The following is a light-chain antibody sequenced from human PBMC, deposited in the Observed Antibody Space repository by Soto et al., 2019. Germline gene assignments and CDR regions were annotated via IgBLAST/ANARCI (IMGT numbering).Light chain of an antibody. V-gene: IGLV1-40*01. Sequence: QTVVTQPPSVSGAPGQRVTISCTGSSSYIGAGYDVHWYQQLPGTAPKLLIYAKTDLPSGVPDRFSDSKSGTSASRAITGLQAEDEADYYCQSYDDSLGGHVIFGGGTKVTV. CDR1: SSYIGAGYD. CDR3: QSYDDSLGGHVI. J-gene: IGLJ2*01. CDR2: AKT.